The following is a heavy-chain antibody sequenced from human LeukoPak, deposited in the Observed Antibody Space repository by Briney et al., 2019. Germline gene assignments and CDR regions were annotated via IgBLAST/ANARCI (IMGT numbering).Heavy chain of an antibody. CDR2: INSDGSST. CDR1: GFTFSSYW. V-gene: IGHV3-74*01. D-gene: IGHD3-22*01. CDR3: TTASDSSGYWRHDAFDI. J-gene: IGHJ3*02. Sequence: GGSLRLSCAASGFTFSSYWMHWVRQAPGKGLVWVSRINSDGSSTSYADSVKGRFTISRDNAKNTLYLQMNSLKTEDTAVYYCTTASDSSGYWRHDAFDIWGQGTMVTVSS.